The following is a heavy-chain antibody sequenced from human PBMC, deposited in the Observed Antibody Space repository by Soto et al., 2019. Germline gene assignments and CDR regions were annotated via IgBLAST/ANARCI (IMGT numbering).Heavy chain of an antibody. CDR1: GFSFSDPY. CDR3: ARGDQGY. D-gene: IGHD2-2*01. Sequence: EVHLVESGGGLVQPGGSLRLSCAASGFSFSDPYMDWVRQAPGKGLEWVGRIRNRVNNYSTDYAASVRGRFTISRDDSKNSLYLQMNSLKTEDTAVYYCARGDQGYWGQGALVTVSP. J-gene: IGHJ4*02. CDR2: IRNRVNNYST. V-gene: IGHV3-72*01.